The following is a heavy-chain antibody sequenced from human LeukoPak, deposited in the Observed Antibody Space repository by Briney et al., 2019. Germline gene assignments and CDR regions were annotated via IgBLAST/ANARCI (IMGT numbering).Heavy chain of an antibody. Sequence: SETLSLTCAVYGGSFSGYYWSWIRQPPGKGLEWIGEINHSGSTNYNPSLKSRVTISVDTSKNQFSLKLSSVTAADTAVYYCARWGIAVAGTGEYWGKGTLVTVSS. D-gene: IGHD6-19*01. CDR1: GGSFSGYY. J-gene: IGHJ4*02. CDR2: INHSGST. V-gene: IGHV4-34*01. CDR3: ARWGIAVAGTGEY.